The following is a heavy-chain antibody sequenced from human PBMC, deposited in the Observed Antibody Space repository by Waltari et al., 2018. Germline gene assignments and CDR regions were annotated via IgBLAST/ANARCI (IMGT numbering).Heavy chain of an antibody. V-gene: IGHV4-39*01. J-gene: IGHJ4*02. CDR1: GGSIRSRSSY. D-gene: IGHD6-13*01. CDR2: IYYSGST. CDR3: ASQQLVLGYFDY. Sequence: QLQLQESGPGLVKPSETLSLTCTVSGGSIRSRSSYWGWIRQPPGKGLEWIGSIYYSGSTYYNPSLKSRVTISVDTSKNQFSLKLSSVTAADTAVYYCASQQLVLGYFDYWGQGTLVTVSS.